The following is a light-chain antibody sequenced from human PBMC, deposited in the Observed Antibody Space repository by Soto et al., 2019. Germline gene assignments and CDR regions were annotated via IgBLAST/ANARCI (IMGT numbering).Light chain of an antibody. V-gene: IGKV3-15*01. CDR3: HQYNNWWT. Sequence: EIVMTQSPATLSVSPGERATLSCRASQSVSNNLAWYQKKPGQAPRLLIYGASTRATGIPARFSGSGSGTEVTLTISSLQSEDFAVYYCHQYNNWWTFGQGTKVEIK. CDR2: GAS. CDR1: QSVSNN. J-gene: IGKJ1*01.